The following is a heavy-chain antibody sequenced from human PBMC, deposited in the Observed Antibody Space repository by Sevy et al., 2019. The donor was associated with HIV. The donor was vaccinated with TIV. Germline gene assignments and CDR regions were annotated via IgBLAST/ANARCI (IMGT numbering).Heavy chain of an antibody. V-gene: IGHV3-23*01. CDR3: AKGDFYYDSSGYYLFDY. CDR2: ISGSGDNS. CDR1: GFTFSGYA. J-gene: IGHJ4*02. Sequence: GGSLRLSCAASGFTFSGYAMSWVRQAPGKGLEWVSGISGSGDNSYYADSVKGRFTISRDNSKNTLYLQMNILRAEDTAVYHCAKGDFYYDSSGYYLFDYWGQGTLVTVSS. D-gene: IGHD3-22*01.